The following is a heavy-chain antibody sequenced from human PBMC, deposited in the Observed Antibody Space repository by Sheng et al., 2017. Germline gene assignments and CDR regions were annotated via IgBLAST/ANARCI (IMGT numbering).Heavy chain of an antibody. J-gene: IGHJ4*02. CDR1: GDSISSYY. D-gene: IGHD3-22*01. V-gene: IGHV4-59*01. Sequence: QVQLQESGPGLVKPSETLSLTCTVSGDSISSYYWSWIRQPPEKGLEWIGYIYYSGSTNYNPSLKSRVTISLDTSKKQFSLKLNSVTAADTAVYYCARGKXNSGYYYVDYWGQGTLVTVSS. CDR3: ARGKXNSGYYYVDY. CDR2: IYYSGST.